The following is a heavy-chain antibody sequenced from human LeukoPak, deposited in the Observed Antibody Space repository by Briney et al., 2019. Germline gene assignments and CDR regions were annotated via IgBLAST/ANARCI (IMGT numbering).Heavy chain of an antibody. CDR3: ARDSDVPDYSSSWLDY. CDR2: IYTSGST. V-gene: IGHV4-61*02. CDR1: GDSISSGDYY. J-gene: IGHJ4*02. Sequence: PSETLSLTCTVSGDSISSGDYYWSWIRQPPGKGLEWIGRIYTSGSTNYNPSLKSRVTMSVDTSKNQFSLKLSSVTAADTAVYYCARDSDVPDYSSSWLDYWGQGTLVTVSS. D-gene: IGHD6-13*01.